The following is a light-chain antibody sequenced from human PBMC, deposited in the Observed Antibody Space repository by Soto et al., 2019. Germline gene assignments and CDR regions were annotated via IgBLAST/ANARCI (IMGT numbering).Light chain of an antibody. Sequence: DIQMTQSPSTLSASVGDRVTITCRASQSISTYLAWYQQKXXXAPKLLIYHASNLESGVPSRFSGSGSGTEFTLTISSLQPDDFATYYCQQYNRYSYTFGQGTKLEIK. V-gene: IGKV1-5*01. CDR3: QQYNRYSYT. CDR1: QSISTY. CDR2: HAS. J-gene: IGKJ2*01.